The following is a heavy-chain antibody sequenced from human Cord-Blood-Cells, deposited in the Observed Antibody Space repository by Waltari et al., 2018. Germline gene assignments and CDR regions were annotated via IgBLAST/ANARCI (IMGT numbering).Heavy chain of an antibody. D-gene: IGHD3-3*01. CDR1: GGSFSGYY. J-gene: IGHJ4*02. V-gene: IGHV4-34*01. CDR2: INHSGST. CDR3: ARGRVNQATYYDFWSGYYTLYDY. Sequence: QVQLQQWGAGLLKPSETLSLTCAVYGGSFSGYYWSWIRQPPGKGLEWIGEINHSGSTNYNPSLKSRVTISVDTSKNQFSLKLSSVTAADTAVYHCARGRVNQATYYDFWSGYYTLYDYWGQGTLVTVSS.